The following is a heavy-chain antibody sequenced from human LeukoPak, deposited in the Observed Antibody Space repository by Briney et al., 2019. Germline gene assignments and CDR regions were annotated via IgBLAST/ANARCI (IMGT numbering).Heavy chain of an antibody. J-gene: IGHJ5*02. V-gene: IGHV3-30*03. D-gene: IGHD3-10*01. CDR1: GFTFSSYG. Sequence: HPGGSLRLSCGASGFTFSSYGMHWVRQAPGKGLEWVAVISYDGINKYSGDSVKGRFTISRDNSKNTLYLQMNSLRAEDTAVYYCARDMFFGSGSYPLLFDPWGQGTLVTVSS. CDR3: ARDMFFGSGSYPLLFDP. CDR2: ISYDGINK.